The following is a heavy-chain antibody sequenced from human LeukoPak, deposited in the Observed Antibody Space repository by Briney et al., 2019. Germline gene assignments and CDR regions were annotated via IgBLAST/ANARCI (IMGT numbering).Heavy chain of an antibody. J-gene: IGHJ4*02. Sequence: GGSLRLSCAASGFTFSTNWMSWVRQAPGKGLEWVSAISGSGGSTYYADSVKGRFTISRDNSKNTLYLQMNSLRAEDTAVYYCAKVSRLRYFDWLLPKYFDYWGQGTLVTVSS. D-gene: IGHD3-9*01. CDR3: AKVSRLRYFDWLLPKYFDY. V-gene: IGHV3-23*01. CDR1: GFTFSTNW. CDR2: ISGSGGST.